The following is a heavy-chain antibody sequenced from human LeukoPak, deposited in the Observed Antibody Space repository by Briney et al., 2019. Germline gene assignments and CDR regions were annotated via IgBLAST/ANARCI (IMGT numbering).Heavy chain of an antibody. Sequence: GGSLRLSCAASGFTFSSYAMSWVRQAPGKGLEWVSYITNGGSTIHHADSVKGRFTNSRDNAKKTLYLQMNSLRAEDTAVYYCARSIGLTGGGVDVWGQGTMVTVSS. V-gene: IGHV3-48*04. CDR3: ARSIGLTGGGVDV. D-gene: IGHD3-9*01. CDR2: ITNGGSTI. J-gene: IGHJ6*02. CDR1: GFTFSSYA.